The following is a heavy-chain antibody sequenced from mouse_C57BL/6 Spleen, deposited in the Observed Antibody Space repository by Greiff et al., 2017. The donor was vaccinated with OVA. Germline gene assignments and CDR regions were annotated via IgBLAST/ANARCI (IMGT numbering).Heavy chain of an antibody. CDR2: IWSDGST. V-gene: IGHV2-6*03. Sequence: QVQLKESGPGLVAPSPRLSITCTASGFSFTSYGVHWVRQPPGKGLEWLVVIWSDGSTTYNSALKTSLSISKDNSKSQVFLKMNRLQTDDTAMYYCAGGYDGGFAYWGQGTLVTVSA. CDR1: GFSFTSYG. J-gene: IGHJ3*01. D-gene: IGHD2-2*01. CDR3: AGGYDGGFAY.